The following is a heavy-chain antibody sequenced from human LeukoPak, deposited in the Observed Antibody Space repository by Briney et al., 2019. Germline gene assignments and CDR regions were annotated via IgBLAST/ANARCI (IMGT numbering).Heavy chain of an antibody. CDR2: IYTSGST. V-gene: IGHV4-61*02. J-gene: IGHJ4*02. D-gene: IGHD6-13*01. CDR3: ARQQADNDYFDY. CDR1: GGSINSGSYY. Sequence: SETLSLTCTVSGGSINSGSYYWSWIRQPAGKGLEWIGRIYTSGSTNYNPSLKSRATISVDTPKNQFSLNLNSVTAADTAVYYCARQQADNDYFDYWGQGTLVTVSS.